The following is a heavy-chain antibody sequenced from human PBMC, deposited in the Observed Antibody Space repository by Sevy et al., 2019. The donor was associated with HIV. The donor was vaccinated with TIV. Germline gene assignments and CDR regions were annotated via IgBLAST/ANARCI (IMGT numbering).Heavy chain of an antibody. CDR2: IYSGGTT. CDR3: AREREFTIFGVLIEYGMDV. V-gene: IGHV3-53*01. Sequence: GGSLRLSCAASGFTVSSNYMSWVGQAPGKGLEWVSVIYSGGTTYYADSVKGRFTISRDNSKNTLYLQMNNLRAEDTAVYYCAREREFTIFGVLIEYGMDVWGQGTTVTVSS. CDR1: GFTVSSNY. J-gene: IGHJ6*02. D-gene: IGHD3-3*01.